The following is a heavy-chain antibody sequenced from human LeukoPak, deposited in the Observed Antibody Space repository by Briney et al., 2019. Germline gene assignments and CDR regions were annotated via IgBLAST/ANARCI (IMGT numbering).Heavy chain of an antibody. CDR2: ISSSSSTI. CDR1: GVTFSSYS. V-gene: IGHV3-48*01. Sequence: GGSLRLSCAPCGVTFSSYSMNWVRQAPGKGLEWVSYISSSSSTIYYADSVKGRFTISRDNAKNSLYLQMNSLRAEDTAVYYCARDRLELRGASYYYYMDVWGKGTTVTVSS. J-gene: IGHJ6*03. CDR3: ARDRLELRGASYYYYMDV. D-gene: IGHD1-7*01.